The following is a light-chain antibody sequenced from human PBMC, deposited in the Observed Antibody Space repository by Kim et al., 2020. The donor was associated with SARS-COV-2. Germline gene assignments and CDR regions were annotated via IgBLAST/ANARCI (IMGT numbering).Light chain of an antibody. V-gene: IGKV3-15*01. CDR3: QHPGT. J-gene: IGKJ1*01. CDR1: QSVSSN. CDR2: GVS. Sequence: EIVMTQSPATLSVSPGERATLSCRASQSVSSNLAWYQQKPGQPPRLLIYGVSTRATGIPARFSGSGSGTEFTLTISSLQSEDFAVYYCQHPGTFGQGTKVDIK.